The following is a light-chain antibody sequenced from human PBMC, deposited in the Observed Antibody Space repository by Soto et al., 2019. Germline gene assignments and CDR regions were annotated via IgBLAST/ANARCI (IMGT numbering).Light chain of an antibody. CDR2: STS. J-gene: IGLJ1*01. V-gene: IGLV7-43*01. Sequence: QAVVTQEPSLTVSPGGTVTLTCASSTGAVTSGFYTSWFQQKPGQSPRALIYSTSKKHSWTPARFSGSLIGGKAALTLSGVQPEDEDDYYCLVFWGGVRVFGTRTKVTVL. CDR3: LVFWGGVRV. CDR1: TGAVTSGFY.